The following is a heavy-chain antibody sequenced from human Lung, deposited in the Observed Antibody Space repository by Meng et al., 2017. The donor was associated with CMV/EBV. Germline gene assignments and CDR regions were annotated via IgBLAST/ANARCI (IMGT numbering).Heavy chain of an antibody. D-gene: IGHD3-22*01. J-gene: IGHJ4*02. CDR1: ISKSNG. V-gene: IGHV4-4*02. CDR2: IYHSGST. CDR3: VSEGEYYYDSSGYYGYFDY. Sequence: ISKSNGWSWVRQPPGKGLEWIGEIYHSGSTNYNPSLKSRVTISVDKSKNQFSLKLSSVTAADTAVYYCVSEGEYYYDSSGYYGYFDYWGQGTLVTVSS.